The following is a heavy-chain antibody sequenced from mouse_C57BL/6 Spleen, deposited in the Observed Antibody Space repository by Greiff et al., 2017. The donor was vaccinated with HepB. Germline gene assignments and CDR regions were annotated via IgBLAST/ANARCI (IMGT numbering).Heavy chain of an antibody. CDR2: IDPETCGT. Sequence: VQLQQSGAELVRPGASVTLSCKASGYTFTDYEMHWVKQTPVHGLEWIGAIDPETCGTAYNQKFKGKAILTADKSSSTAYMELRSLTSEDSAVYYCTRQHRLYYAMDYWGQGTSVTVSS. V-gene: IGHV1-15*01. J-gene: IGHJ4*01. CDR1: GYTFTDYE. CDR3: TRQHRLYYAMDY. D-gene: IGHD3-2*02.